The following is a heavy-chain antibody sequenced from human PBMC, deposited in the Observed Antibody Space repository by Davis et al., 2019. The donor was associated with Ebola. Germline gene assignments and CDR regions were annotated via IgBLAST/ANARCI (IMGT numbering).Heavy chain of an antibody. Sequence: GESLKISCAASGFTFSSYAMSWVRQAPGEGLEWVSVIYSGGSTYYADSVKGRFTISRDNSKNTLYLQMNSLRAEDTAVYYCAREGPHGDYVYFQHWGQGTLVTVSS. CDR3: AREGPHGDYVYFQH. J-gene: IGHJ1*01. D-gene: IGHD4-17*01. CDR2: IYSGGST. CDR1: GFTFSSYA. V-gene: IGHV3-53*01.